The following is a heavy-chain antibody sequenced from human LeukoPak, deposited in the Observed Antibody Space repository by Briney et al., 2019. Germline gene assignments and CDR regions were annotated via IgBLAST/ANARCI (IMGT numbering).Heavy chain of an antibody. D-gene: IGHD5-18*01. CDR2: ISSSSSYI. CDR3: AGDRARVMDY. CDR1: GFTFSSYS. Sequence: PGGSLRLSCAASGFTFSSYSMNWVRHAPGTGLEWVSSISSSSSYIYYADSVKGRFTISRDNAKNSLYLQMNSLRAEDTAVYYCAGDRARVMDYWGQGTLVTVSS. J-gene: IGHJ4*02. V-gene: IGHV3-21*01.